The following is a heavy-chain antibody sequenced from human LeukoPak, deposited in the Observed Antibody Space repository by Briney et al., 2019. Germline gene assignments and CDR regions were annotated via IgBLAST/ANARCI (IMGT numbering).Heavy chain of an antibody. CDR2: ISGSGGST. Sequence: GGSLRLSCAASGFTFSSYAMSWVRQAPGKGLEWVSAISGSGGSTYYADSVKGRFTISRDNSKNTLYLQMNSLRAEDTAVYYCATGLYSSSNTRSLGPPLGSGNPNDYWGQGTLVTVSS. CDR3: ATGLYSSSNTRSLGPPLGSGNPNDY. J-gene: IGHJ4*02. CDR1: GFTFSSYA. V-gene: IGHV3-23*01. D-gene: IGHD6-6*01.